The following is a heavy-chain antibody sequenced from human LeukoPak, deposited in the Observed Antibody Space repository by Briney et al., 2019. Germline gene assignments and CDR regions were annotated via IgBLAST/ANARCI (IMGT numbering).Heavy chain of an antibody. V-gene: IGHV1-2*02. Sequence: ASVKVSCKASGYXXXXXYXHXEXQAPGXXXXXXGWINPNSGGTNYAQKFQGRVTMTRDTSISTAYMELSRLRSDDTAVYYCATNYYDSSGYYYVDYWGQGTLVTVSS. CDR1: GYXXXXXY. D-gene: IGHD3-22*01. J-gene: IGHJ4*02. CDR3: ATNYYDSSGYYYVDY. CDR2: INPNSGGT.